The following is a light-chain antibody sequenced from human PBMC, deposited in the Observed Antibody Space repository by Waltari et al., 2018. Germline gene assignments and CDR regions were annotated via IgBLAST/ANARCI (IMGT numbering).Light chain of an antibody. V-gene: IGKV3-11*01. Sequence: DIVLTQSPAILSLSPGERASLSCRASQSVTNYLAWYQQKPGQAPRLLIYDTSNRATGIPARVSGSGFGTDFTLTISSLEPEDVAVYYCQQRRDWPLTFGGGTKVEIK. CDR1: QSVTNY. CDR2: DTS. J-gene: IGKJ4*01. CDR3: QQRRDWPLT.